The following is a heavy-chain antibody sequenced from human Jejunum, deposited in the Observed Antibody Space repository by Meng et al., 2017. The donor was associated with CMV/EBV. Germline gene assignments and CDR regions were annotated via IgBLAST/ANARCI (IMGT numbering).Heavy chain of an antibody. J-gene: IGHJ4*02. Sequence: QVQLGGAGGSVGERGEVLGLFCATSGITFSTYGMHWVRQATGKGLEWVTFIRNDGSKKYYVDSVKGRVTTSRDNSKNTVYLQVNSLRVEDTAMYYCVKEGLEYWGQGTLVTVSS. CDR1: GITFSTYG. D-gene: IGHD6-6*01. CDR2: IRNDGSKK. V-gene: IGHV3-30*02. CDR3: VKEGLEY.